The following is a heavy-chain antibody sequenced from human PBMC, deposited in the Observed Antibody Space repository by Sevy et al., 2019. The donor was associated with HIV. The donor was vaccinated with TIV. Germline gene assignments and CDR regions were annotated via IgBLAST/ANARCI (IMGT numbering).Heavy chain of an antibody. CDR3: ARYCSSTSCPYYYYGMDV. CDR1: GGTFSSYA. J-gene: IGHJ6*02. CDR2: IIPIFGTA. D-gene: IGHD2-2*01. V-gene: IGHV1-69*13. Sequence: ASLKVSCKASGGTFSSYAISWVRQAPGQGLEWMGGIIPIFGTANYAQKFQGRVTITADESTSTAYMELSSLRSEDTAVYYCARYCSSTSCPYYYYGMDVWGQGTTVTVSS.